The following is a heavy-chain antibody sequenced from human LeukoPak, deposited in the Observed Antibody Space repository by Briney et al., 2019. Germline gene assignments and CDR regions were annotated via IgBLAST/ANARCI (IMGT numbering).Heavy chain of an antibody. CDR3: ARESGGYSYGLRAFDY. D-gene: IGHD5-18*01. CDR1: GFTLSSYG. J-gene: IGHJ4*02. V-gene: IGHV3-30*03. Sequence: GGSLRHSCAASGFTLSSYGMHWVRQAPGKGLDWVAGISYDGSNKYYADSVKGRFTISRDNSKNTLYLQMNSLRAEDTAVYCCARESGGYSYGLRAFDYWGQGTLVTVSS. CDR2: ISYDGSNK.